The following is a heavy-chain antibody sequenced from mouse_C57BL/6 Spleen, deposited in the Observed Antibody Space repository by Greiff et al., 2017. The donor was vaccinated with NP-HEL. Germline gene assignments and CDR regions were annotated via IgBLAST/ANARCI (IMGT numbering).Heavy chain of an antibody. V-gene: IGHV1-64*01. J-gene: IGHJ4*01. D-gene: IGHD2-4*01. CDR3: ARGALHDDDEEGYAMDY. CDR1: GYTFTSYW. Sequence: QVQLQQPGAELVKPGASVKLSCKASGYTFTSYWMHWVKQRPGQGLEWIGMIHPNSGSTNYNEKFKSKATLTVDKSSSTAYMQLSSLSSEDSAVYYCARGALHDDDEEGYAMDYWGQGTSVTVSS. CDR2: IHPNSGST.